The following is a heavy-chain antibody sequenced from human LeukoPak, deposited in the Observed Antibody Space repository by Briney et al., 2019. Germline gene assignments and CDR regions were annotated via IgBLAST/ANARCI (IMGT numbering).Heavy chain of an antibody. Sequence: ASVKVSCKASGYTFTSYGISWVRQAPGQGLEWMGWISAYNGNTNYAQKLQGRVTMTTDTSTSTAYMELRSLRSEDTAVYYCAREEDDILTGYYSDYWGQGTLVTVSS. CDR3: AREEDDILTGYYSDY. D-gene: IGHD3-9*01. V-gene: IGHV1-18*01. CDR2: ISAYNGNT. CDR1: GYTFTSYG. J-gene: IGHJ4*02.